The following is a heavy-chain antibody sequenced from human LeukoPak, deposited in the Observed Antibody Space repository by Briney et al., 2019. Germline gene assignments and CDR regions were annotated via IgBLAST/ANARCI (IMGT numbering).Heavy chain of an antibody. Sequence: GASLQLSCKGSVHNFPDYWIGWVRAVPREGLEWIGDIFPGDSQLKYTPPYEGQVTITVDKSASTTSLQWSSMKGSDTAIYFCARHGLTGINRVGCYKASQEFGMDVWGQGTTVIVSS. CDR3: ARHGLTGINRVGCYKASQEFGMDV. CDR2: IFPGDSQL. CDR1: VHNFPDYW. D-gene: IGHD5-24*01. V-gene: IGHV5-51*01. J-gene: IGHJ6*02.